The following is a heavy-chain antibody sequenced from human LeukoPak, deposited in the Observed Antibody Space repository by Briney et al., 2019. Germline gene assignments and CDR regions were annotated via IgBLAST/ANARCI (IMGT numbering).Heavy chain of an antibody. CDR2: ISVYNGNT. CDR1: GYTFTGHY. J-gene: IGHJ4*02. Sequence: ASMKVSCKASGYTFTGHYMHWVRQAPGQGLEWMGRISVYNGNTNYAQKFQGRVTMTTDTSTSTAYMELRSLRSDDTAVYYCARRTFYYDGSGSDTHFDYWGQGTLVTVSS. V-gene: IGHV1-18*04. D-gene: IGHD3-22*01. CDR3: ARRTFYYDGSGSDTHFDY.